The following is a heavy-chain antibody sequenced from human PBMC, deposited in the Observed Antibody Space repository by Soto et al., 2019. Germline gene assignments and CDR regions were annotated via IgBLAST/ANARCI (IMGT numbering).Heavy chain of an antibody. V-gene: IGHV1-8*01. CDR3: AREARPGSDMDV. CDR1: GYTFTSYD. CDR2: MNPNIGIT. J-gene: IGHJ6*02. D-gene: IGHD3-10*01. Sequence: ASVKVSCKASGYTFTSYDINWVRQATGQGLEWMGWMNPNIGITGYAQKFQGRVTITTNKSISTAYMELSSLRSEDTAVYYCAREARPGSDMDVWGQGTTVTVSS.